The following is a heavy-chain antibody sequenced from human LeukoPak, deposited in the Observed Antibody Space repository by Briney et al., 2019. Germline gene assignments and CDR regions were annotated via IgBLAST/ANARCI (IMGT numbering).Heavy chain of an antibody. V-gene: IGHV3-7*01. CDR2: IKSDGGEK. Sequence: GGSLRLSCAASGFTFSSYWMSWVRQAPGPGLERVANIKSDGGEKYYVDSVKGRFTISRDNAKNSLSLQMNSLRAEDTAVYNYARGDYASGSDYWGQGTLVTVSS. CDR3: ARGDYASGSDY. CDR1: GFTFSSYW. D-gene: IGHD3-10*01. J-gene: IGHJ4*02.